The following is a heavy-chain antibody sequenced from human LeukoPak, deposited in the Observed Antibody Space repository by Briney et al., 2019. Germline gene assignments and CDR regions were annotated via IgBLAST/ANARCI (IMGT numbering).Heavy chain of an antibody. Sequence: KSGGSLRLSCAASGFTFSSYSMNWVRQAPGKGLEWVSSISSSSSYIYYADSVKGRFTISRDNAKNSLYLQMNSLRAEDTAVYYCARDRGIVVPLDYWGQGTLVTVSS. J-gene: IGHJ4*02. CDR3: ARDRGIVVPLDY. V-gene: IGHV3-21*01. CDR1: GFTFSSYS. CDR2: ISSSSSYI. D-gene: IGHD3-22*01.